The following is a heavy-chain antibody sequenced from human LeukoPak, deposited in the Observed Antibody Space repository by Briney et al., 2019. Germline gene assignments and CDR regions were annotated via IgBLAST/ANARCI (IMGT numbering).Heavy chain of an antibody. CDR3: ARARFSSRNRDGYFDS. Sequence: SETLSLTCTASGGSISSYYWSWVRQPPGKGLEWIGYIYYSGSTNYKPSLKSRVTISVDTSKNQFSLKLSSVTAADTAVYNCARARFSSRNRDGYFDSWGQGTLVTVSS. D-gene: IGHD6-13*01. CDR2: IYYSGST. CDR1: GGSISSYY. J-gene: IGHJ4*02. V-gene: IGHV4-59*01.